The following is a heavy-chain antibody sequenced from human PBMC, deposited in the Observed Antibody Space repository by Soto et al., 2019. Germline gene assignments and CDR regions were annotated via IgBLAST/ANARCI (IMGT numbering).Heavy chain of an antibody. CDR3: AAALRADWFDP. CDR1: GYTFTGYY. V-gene: IGHV1-2*02. Sequence: QVQLVQSGAEVKKPGASVKVSCKASGYTFTGYYMHWVRQAPGQGLEWMGWINPNSGGTIYAQKFQGRVTMTRDTSISTAYMELSRLRSDDTAVYYCAAALRADWFDPWGQRTLVTVSS. D-gene: IGHD3-16*01. J-gene: IGHJ5*02. CDR2: INPNSGGT.